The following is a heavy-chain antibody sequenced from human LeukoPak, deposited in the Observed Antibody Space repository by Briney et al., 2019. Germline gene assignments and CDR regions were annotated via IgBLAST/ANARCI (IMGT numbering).Heavy chain of an antibody. CDR3: AKDEAFPIPWELPLDY. Sequence: GGPLRLSCAASGFTFSSYAMSWVRQAPGKGLEWVSAISGSGGSTYYADSVKGRFTISRDNSKNTLYLQMNSLRAEDTAVYYCAKDEAFPIPWELPLDYWGQGTLVTVSS. V-gene: IGHV3-23*01. CDR1: GFTFSSYA. D-gene: IGHD1-26*01. J-gene: IGHJ4*02. CDR2: ISGSGGST.